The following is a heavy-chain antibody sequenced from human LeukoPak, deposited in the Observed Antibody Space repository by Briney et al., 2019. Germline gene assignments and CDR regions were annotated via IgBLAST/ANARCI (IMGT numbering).Heavy chain of an antibody. J-gene: IGHJ4*02. CDR3: ARDLEVRGVIIRNFDY. Sequence: GGSLRLSCAASGFTFSSYSTNWVRQAPGRGLEWVSSISSSSSYIYYADSVKGRFTISRDNAKNSLYLQMNSLRAEDTAVYYCARDLEVRGVIIRNFDYWGQGTLVTVSS. V-gene: IGHV3-21*01. D-gene: IGHD3-10*01. CDR1: GFTFSSYS. CDR2: ISSSSSYI.